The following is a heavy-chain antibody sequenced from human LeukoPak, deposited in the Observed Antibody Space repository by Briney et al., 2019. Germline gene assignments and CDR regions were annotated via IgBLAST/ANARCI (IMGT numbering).Heavy chain of an antibody. Sequence: SETLSLSCTVSGGSITTSNYYWGWIRQPPGKGLEWIGNIYYSGTTYSNPSLRSRVTISVDTSKNQFYLKLNSVSAADTAVYYCASNPTRHCSSTSCSGAWGQGTLVTVSS. J-gene: IGHJ5*02. CDR2: IYYSGTT. CDR1: GGSITTSNYY. D-gene: IGHD2-2*01. CDR3: ASNPTRHCSSTSCSGA. V-gene: IGHV4-39*07.